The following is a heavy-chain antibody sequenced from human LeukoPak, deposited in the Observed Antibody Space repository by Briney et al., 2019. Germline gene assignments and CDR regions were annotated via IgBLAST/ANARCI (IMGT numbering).Heavy chain of an antibody. CDR2: ISGSGGST. CDR1: GFTFSSYA. J-gene: IGHJ1*01. Sequence: PGGSLRLSCAASGFTFSSYAMSWVRQAPGKGLEWVSAISGSGGSTYYADSVKGRFTISRDNSKNTLYLQMNSLGAEDTAVYYCASRPESITMVRGALEYFQHWGQGTLVTVSS. CDR3: ASRPESITMVRGALEYFQH. D-gene: IGHD3-10*01. V-gene: IGHV3-23*01.